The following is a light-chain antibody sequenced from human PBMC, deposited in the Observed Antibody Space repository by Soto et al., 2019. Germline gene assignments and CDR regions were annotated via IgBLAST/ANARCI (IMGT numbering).Light chain of an antibody. Sequence: DIQMTQFPPTLSASIGDRVTITCRASQTVSSSLAWYQQKPGKAPNLLIYKASTLDTWVPSRFSGSGSGTEFTLTISSLQPDDFATYYCQQYDSYSPYTFGQGTKLEIK. CDR1: QTVSSS. V-gene: IGKV1-5*03. CDR3: QQYDSYSPYT. CDR2: KAS. J-gene: IGKJ2*01.